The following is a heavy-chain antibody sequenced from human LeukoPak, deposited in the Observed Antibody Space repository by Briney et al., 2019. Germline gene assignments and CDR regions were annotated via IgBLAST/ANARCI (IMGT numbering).Heavy chain of an antibody. J-gene: IGHJ4*02. CDR3: ASDAGPTATDY. CDR1: GGSFSGYY. CDR2: INHSGST. V-gene: IGHV4-34*01. D-gene: IGHD2-8*01. Sequence: SETLSLTCAVYGGSFSGYYWSWIRQPPGKGLEWIGEINHSGSTNYNPSLKSRVTISVDTSKNQFSLKLSSVTAADTAVYYCASDAGPTATDYWGQGTLVTVSS.